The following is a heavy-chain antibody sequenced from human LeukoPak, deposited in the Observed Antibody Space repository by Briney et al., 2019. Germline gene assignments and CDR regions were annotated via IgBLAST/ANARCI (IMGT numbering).Heavy chain of an antibody. Sequence: SETLSLTCAVSGGSISSGGYSWSWIRQPPGKGLEWIGYIYYSGSTYYNPSLKSRVTISVDTSKNQFSLKLSSVTAADTAVYYCANLKRTKGPKAFDIWGQGTMVTVSS. CDR3: ANLKRTKGPKAFDI. V-gene: IGHV4-30-4*07. D-gene: IGHD2-8*01. CDR1: GGSISSGGYS. J-gene: IGHJ3*02. CDR2: IYYSGST.